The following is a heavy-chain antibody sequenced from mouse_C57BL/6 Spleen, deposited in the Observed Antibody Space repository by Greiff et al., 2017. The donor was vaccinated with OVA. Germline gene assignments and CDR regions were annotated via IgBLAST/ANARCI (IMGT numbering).Heavy chain of an antibody. Sequence: QVQLQQPGAELVKPGASVKMSCKASGYTFTSYWITWVKQRPGQGLEWIGDIYPGSGSTNYNEKFKSKATLTVDTSSSTAYMQLSSLTSEHSAVYYCARDTTVVATRNYWGQGTTLTVSS. J-gene: IGHJ2*01. V-gene: IGHV1-55*01. CDR1: GYTFTSYW. D-gene: IGHD1-1*01. CDR3: ARDTTVVATRNY. CDR2: IYPGSGST.